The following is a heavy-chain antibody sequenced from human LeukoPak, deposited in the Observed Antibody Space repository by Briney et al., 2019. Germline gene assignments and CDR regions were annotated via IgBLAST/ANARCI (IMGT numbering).Heavy chain of an antibody. CDR3: ARDGDYGDYYFDY. Sequence: PGGSLRLSCAASGFTFSSYWMSWVRQAPGKGLEWVANIKQDGSEKYYVDSVKGRFTISRDNAKNSLYLQMNSLGAEDTAVYYCARDGDYGDYYFDYWGQGTLVTVSS. J-gene: IGHJ4*02. CDR2: IKQDGSEK. D-gene: IGHD4-17*01. CDR1: GFTFSSYW. V-gene: IGHV3-7*01.